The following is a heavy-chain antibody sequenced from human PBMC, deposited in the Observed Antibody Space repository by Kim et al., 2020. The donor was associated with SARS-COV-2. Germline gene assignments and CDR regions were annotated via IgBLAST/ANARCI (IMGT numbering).Heavy chain of an antibody. Sequence: SETLSLTCTVSGGSISSTSCYWVWIRQPPGKGLEWVGSVYYSGTPYYNPSLKSRVTISLDTSKNQFSLTLKSVTAADTAVYYCARRRYCSGTGCYFATGFDPWGQGTLVTVSS. D-gene: IGHD2-2*01. CDR3: ARRRYCSGTGCYFATGFDP. CDR1: GGSISSTSCY. J-gene: IGHJ5*02. CDR2: VYYSGTP. V-gene: IGHV4-39*01.